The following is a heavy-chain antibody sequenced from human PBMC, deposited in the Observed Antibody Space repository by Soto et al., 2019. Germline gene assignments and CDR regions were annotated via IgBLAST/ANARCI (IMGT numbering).Heavy chain of an antibody. CDR2: IIPLMRTV. J-gene: IGHJ6*02. CDR3: ARDPVDLFGYLDV. CDR1: EGTFASYS. Sequence: QEELVQSGAEVKKPGSSVNVSCRTSEGTFASYSITWLRHAPGQRLEWMGEIIPLMRTVNYAQKFQDRVTITGDRSTSTVYMALSSLRSDDTAVYYCARDPVDLFGYLDVWGQGTTVTVSS. D-gene: IGHD2-21*01. V-gene: IGHV1-69*06.